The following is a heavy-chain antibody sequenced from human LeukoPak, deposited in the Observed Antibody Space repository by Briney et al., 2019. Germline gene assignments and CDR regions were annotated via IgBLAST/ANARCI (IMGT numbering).Heavy chain of an antibody. CDR1: GFTFSDYY. Sequence: PGGSLRLSCAASGFTFSDYYMSWIRQAPGKGLEWVSYISSSGSTIYYADSVKGRFTISRDNSKNTLYLQMNSLRAEDTAVYYCALIYYYDSSGPSGGAFDIWGQGTMVTVSS. D-gene: IGHD3-22*01. V-gene: IGHV3-11*04. CDR3: ALIYYYDSSGPSGGAFDI. CDR2: ISSSGSTI. J-gene: IGHJ3*02.